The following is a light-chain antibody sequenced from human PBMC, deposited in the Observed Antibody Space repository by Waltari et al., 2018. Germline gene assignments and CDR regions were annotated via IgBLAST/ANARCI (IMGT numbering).Light chain of an antibody. CDR3: QSYDSSLSRV. CDR2: ETS. CDR1: SSNIGAGYD. V-gene: IGLV1-40*01. Sequence: QSVLTQPPSVSGAPGQRVTISCTGSSSNIGAGYDVHWYKQLPGTAPNILNYETSNRPSCVPYPFSGSTSGTSAALAITGLQAEDEADDYCQSYDSSLSRVFGTGTKVIVL. J-gene: IGLJ1*01.